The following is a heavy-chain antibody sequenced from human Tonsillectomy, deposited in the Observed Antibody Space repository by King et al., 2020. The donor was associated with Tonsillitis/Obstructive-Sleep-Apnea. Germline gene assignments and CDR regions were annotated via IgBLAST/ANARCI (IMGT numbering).Heavy chain of an antibody. CDR3: ARSRTKTYSSGWFDY. V-gene: IGHV3-33*01. J-gene: IGHJ4*02. D-gene: IGHD6-19*01. CDR2: IWYDGSNK. CDR1: GFTFSSYG. Sequence: VQLVESGGGVVQPGMSLRLSCAASGFTFSSYGMHGGSQDPGKGLEWVAVIWYDGSNKYYAYSEKGRFTISSDNSKNTLYLQMNSLRAEDTAVYYCARSRTKTYSSGWFDYWGQGTLVTVSS.